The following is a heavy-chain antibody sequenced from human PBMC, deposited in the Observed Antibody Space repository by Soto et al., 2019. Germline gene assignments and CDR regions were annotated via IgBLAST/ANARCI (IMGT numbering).Heavy chain of an antibody. J-gene: IGHJ6*03. Sequence: SETLSLTCTVSGGSISSYYWTWIRQPPGKGLEWIGYIYYTGSTNYNPSLKSRVTISVDTSKNQFSLNLTSVTAADTAVYYCARRGYDFWSGYIYHYYMDVWGKGTTVTVSS. CDR2: IYYTGST. V-gene: IGHV4-59*01. CDR3: ARRGYDFWSGYIYHYYMDV. CDR1: GGSISSYY. D-gene: IGHD3-3*01.